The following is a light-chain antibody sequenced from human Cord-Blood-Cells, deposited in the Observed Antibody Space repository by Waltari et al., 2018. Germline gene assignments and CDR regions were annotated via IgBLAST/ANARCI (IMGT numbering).Light chain of an antibody. CDR2: KDG. V-gene: IGLV3-25*03. CDR3: QSADSSGIPVV. CDR1: ALPKQY. J-gene: IGLJ2*01. Sequence: SYELTQPPSVSVSPGQTARITCSGDALPKQYAYWYQQKPGQAPVLGRDKDGERPAGIPGRFSGSSSGTTVTLTISGVQAEDEADYYCQSADSSGIPVVFGGGTKLTVL.